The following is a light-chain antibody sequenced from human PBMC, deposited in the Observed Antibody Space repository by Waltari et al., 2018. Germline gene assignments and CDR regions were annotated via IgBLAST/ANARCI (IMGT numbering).Light chain of an antibody. Sequence: VLIQPPSASGTLGPRVTISCSGSIANIGGTTVNCYQQCPGAAPKVFIYNNNQRPSGVPVRFSGSKSGTSASLAISGLQSEDEANYYCAAWDDSVNAWLFGGGAKLTVL. V-gene: IGLV1-44*01. CDR2: NNN. CDR1: IANIGGTT. J-gene: IGLJ3*02. CDR3: AAWDDSVNAWL.